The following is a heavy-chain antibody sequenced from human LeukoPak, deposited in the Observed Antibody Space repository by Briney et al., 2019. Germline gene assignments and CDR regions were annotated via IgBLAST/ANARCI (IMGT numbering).Heavy chain of an antibody. CDR3: ARDFYDSSGYSLDYYYYMDV. V-gene: IGHV3-21*01. D-gene: IGHD3-22*01. J-gene: IGHJ6*03. CDR1: GFTFSSYS. Sequence: GGSLRLSCAASGFTFSSYSMNWVRQAPGKGLEWVSSISSSSSYIYYADSVKGRFTISRDNAKNSLYLQMNSLRAEDTAVYYCARDFYDSSGYSLDYYYYMDVWGKGTTVTISS. CDR2: ISSSSSYI.